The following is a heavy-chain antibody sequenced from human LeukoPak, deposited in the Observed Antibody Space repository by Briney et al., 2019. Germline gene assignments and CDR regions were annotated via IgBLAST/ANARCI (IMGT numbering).Heavy chain of an antibody. CDR1: GGSISSGDYY. CDR3: ARDRSGDLLADY. J-gene: IGHJ4*02. D-gene: IGHD2-21*01. CDR2: IYYSGST. Sequence: SETLSLTCSVSGGSISSGDYYWSWIRQPPGKGLEWIGYIYYSGSTYYNPSLKSRVTISVDTSKNQFSLKLSSVTAADTAVYYCARDRSGDLLADYWGQGTLVTVSS. V-gene: IGHV4-30-4*08.